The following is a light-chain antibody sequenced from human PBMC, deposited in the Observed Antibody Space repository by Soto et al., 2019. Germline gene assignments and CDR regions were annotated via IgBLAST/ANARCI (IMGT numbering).Light chain of an antibody. Sequence: QSVLTQPPSVPGAPGQRVPISCTGNNSNLGAGYDVHWYQQLPGAAPKLVIFGNRNRPSGVPERFSGSKSGTSASLAITGLQAEDEADYYCQAYDYSLTAFVFGGGTKLTVL. V-gene: IGLV1-40*01. J-gene: IGLJ3*02. CDR3: QAYDYSLTAFV. CDR2: GNR. CDR1: NSNLGAGYD.